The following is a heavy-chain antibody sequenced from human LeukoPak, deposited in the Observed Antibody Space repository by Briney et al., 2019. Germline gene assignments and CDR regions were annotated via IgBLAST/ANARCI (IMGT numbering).Heavy chain of an antibody. D-gene: IGHD3-22*01. V-gene: IGHV4-59*01. Sequence: PSETLSLTCTVSGGSISSYYWSWIRQPPGKGLEWIGDIYYSGSTNYNPSLKSRVTISVDTSKNQFSLNLSSVTAADTAVYYCARRAYSSGYYYFDYWGQGTLVTVSS. CDR2: IYYSGST. CDR1: GGSISSYY. CDR3: ARRAYSSGYYYFDY. J-gene: IGHJ4*02.